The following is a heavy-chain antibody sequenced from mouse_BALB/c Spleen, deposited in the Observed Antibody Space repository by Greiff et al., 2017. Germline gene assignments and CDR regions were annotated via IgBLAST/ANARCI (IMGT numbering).Heavy chain of an antibody. CDR3: TRGDYGSSYNWYFDV. D-gene: IGHD1-1*01. CDR2: IDPETGGT. J-gene: IGHJ1*01. V-gene: IGHV1-15*01. Sequence: VQLQQSGAELVRPGASVTLSCKASGYTFTDYEMHWVKQTPVHGLEWIGAIDPETGGTAYNQKFKGKATLTADKSSSTAYMELRSLTSEDSAVYYCTRGDYGSSYNWYFDVWGAGTTVTVSS. CDR1: GYTFTDYE.